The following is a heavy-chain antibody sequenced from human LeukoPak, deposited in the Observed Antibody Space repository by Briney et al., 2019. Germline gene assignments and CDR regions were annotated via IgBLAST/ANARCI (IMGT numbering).Heavy chain of an antibody. CDR2: IWYDGSQK. D-gene: IGHD3-10*01. CDR1: GFTFRSYG. J-gene: IGHJ4*02. Sequence: GGSLRLSCAASGFTFRSYGMHWVRQAPGKGLEWVAVIWYDGSQKYYPDSVKGRFTISRDNSKNTLFLQMNSLRAEDTAVYYCARDLGRNFDYWGQGTLVTVSS. CDR3: ARDLGRNFDY. V-gene: IGHV3-33*01.